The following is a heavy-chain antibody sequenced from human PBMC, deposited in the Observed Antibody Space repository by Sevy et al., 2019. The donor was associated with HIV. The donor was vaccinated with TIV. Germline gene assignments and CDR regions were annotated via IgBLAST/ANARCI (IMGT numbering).Heavy chain of an antibody. J-gene: IGHJ6*02. CDR2: ISGSGGGT. CDR3: AKDAYYYNSSGYSLSQWYYGMDV. D-gene: IGHD3-22*01. Sequence: GGSLRLSCAASGFTFSTYAMSWDRQAPGKGLEWVSVISGSGGGTYYADSVKGRFTISRDNSKNTLYLQMNSLRAGDSAVYYCAKDAYYYNSSGYSLSQWYYGMDVWGQGTTVTVSS. V-gene: IGHV3-23*01. CDR1: GFTFSTYA.